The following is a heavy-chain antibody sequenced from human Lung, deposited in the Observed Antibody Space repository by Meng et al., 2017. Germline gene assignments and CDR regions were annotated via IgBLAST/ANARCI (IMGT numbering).Heavy chain of an antibody. CDR1: GFSFSSYA. Sequence: GESLKISCAASGFSFSSYAMSWVRHAPGKGLEWVSALSGDGFTTYYADSVKGRFAISRHNSKNTLYLQMNSLRAEDTALYYCAKDRYGLGDYLDYWGQGALVTVSS. D-gene: IGHD3-10*01. J-gene: IGHJ4*02. V-gene: IGHV3-23*01. CDR3: AKDRYGLGDYLDY. CDR2: LSGDGFTT.